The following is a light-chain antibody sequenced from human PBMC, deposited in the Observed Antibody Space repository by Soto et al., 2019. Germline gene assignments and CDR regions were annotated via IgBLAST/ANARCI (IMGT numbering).Light chain of an antibody. J-gene: IGKJ1*01. V-gene: IGKV1-39*01. CDR1: QSISSY. Sequence: DIQMTQSPSSLSASVGDRVTITCRASQSISSYLNWYQQKPGKAPKLLIYAASSLQSGVPSRFSGSGSGTGFTLTISSLQPEDFATYYCQQSYSTPPETFGQGTKVDIK. CDR3: QQSYSTPPET. CDR2: AAS.